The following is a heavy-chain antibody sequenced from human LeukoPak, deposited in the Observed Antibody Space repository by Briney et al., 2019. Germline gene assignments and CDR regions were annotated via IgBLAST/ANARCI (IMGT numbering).Heavy chain of an antibody. Sequence: PGGSLRLSCAASGFTFDDYAMHWVRQAPGKGVEWVSLISWDGGSTYYADSVKGRFTISRDNSKNSLYLQMNSLRAEDTALYYCAKERGYSYGLGDWGQGTLVTVSS. V-gene: IGHV3-43D*03. CDR1: GFTFDDYA. J-gene: IGHJ4*02. CDR2: ISWDGGST. D-gene: IGHD5-18*01. CDR3: AKERGYSYGLGD.